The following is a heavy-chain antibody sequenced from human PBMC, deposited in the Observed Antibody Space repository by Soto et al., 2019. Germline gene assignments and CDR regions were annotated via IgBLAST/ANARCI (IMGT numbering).Heavy chain of an antibody. CDR2: IWYDGSNK. D-gene: IGHD6-6*01. J-gene: IGHJ6*03. Sequence: GGSLRLSCAASGFTFSSYGMHWVRQAPGKGLEWVAVIWYDGSNKYYADSVKGRFTISRDNSKNTLYLQMNSLRAEDTAVYYCARDGSSSSDRSYYYYMDVWGKGTTVTVSS. CDR3: ARDGSSSSDRSYYYYMDV. V-gene: IGHV3-33*01. CDR1: GFTFSSYG.